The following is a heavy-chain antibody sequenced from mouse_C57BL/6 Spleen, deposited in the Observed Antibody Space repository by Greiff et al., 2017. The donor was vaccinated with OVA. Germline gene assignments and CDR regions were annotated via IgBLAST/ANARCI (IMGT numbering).Heavy chain of an antibody. Sequence: QVQLQQPGTELVKPGASVKLSCKASGYTFTSYWMHWVKQRPGQGLEWIGNINPSNGGTNYNEKFKSKATLTVDKSSSTAYMQLSSLTSEDSAVYYCARSAYYDGSSSNYDAMDYWGQGTSVTVSS. CDR2: INPSNGGT. D-gene: IGHD1-1*01. CDR1: GYTFTSYW. CDR3: ARSAYYDGSSSNYDAMDY. J-gene: IGHJ4*01. V-gene: IGHV1-53*01.